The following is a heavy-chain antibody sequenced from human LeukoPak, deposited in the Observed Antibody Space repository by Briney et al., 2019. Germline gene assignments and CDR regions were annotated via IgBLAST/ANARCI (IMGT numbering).Heavy chain of an antibody. CDR2: ITTTVGDT. D-gene: IGHD5-18*01. CDR3: ARGYVDTAIHDYGDDYDY. CDR1: GFTFTDYA. J-gene: IGHJ4*02. V-gene: IGHV3-21*01. Sequence: GGSLRLSCVASGFTFTDYAMTWVRQPPGRRLEWVSTITTTVGDTHYADSVKGRFTISRDNAKNSLYLQMNSLRAEDTAVYYCARGYVDTAIHDYGDDYDYWGQGTLVTVSS.